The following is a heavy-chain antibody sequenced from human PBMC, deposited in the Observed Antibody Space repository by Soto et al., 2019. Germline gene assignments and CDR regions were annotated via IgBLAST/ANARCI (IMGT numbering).Heavy chain of an antibody. CDR1: GYTFTSYA. D-gene: IGHD3-3*01. J-gene: IGHJ6*02. CDR2: IVVGSGNT. V-gene: IGHV1-58*02. CDR3: AADPTLTIFGVVIPSYYYYYGMDV. Sequence: ASVKVSCKASGYTFTSYAMQWVRQAPAQRLEWMGWIVVGSGNTNYAQKFQERVTITRDMSTSTAYMELSSLRSEDTAVNYCAADPTLTIFGVVIPSYYYYYGMDVWGQGTTVTVAS.